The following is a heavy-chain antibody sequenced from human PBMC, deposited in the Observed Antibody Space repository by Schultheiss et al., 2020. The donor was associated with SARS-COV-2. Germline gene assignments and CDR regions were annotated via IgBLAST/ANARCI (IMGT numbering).Heavy chain of an antibody. D-gene: IGHD4-11*01. J-gene: IGHJ4*02. CDR3: ARHPHYSHRFDY. V-gene: IGHV4-61*05. Sequence: SETLSLTCTVSGDSITTRTYFWGWIRQPPGKGLEWIGYIYYSGSTNYNPSLKSRVTISVDTSKNQFSLKLSSVTAADTAVYYCARHPHYSHRFDYWGQGTLVTVSS. CDR1: GDSITTRTYF. CDR2: IYYSGST.